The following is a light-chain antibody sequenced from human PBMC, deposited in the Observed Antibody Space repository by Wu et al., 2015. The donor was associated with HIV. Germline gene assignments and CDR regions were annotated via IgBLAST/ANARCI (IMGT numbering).Light chain of an antibody. Sequence: DILLTQSPSSLSASVGDRVLITCRASQDIGKYLAWYQQEPGKAPKLLIYGASILQSGVPSRFSGGGSGTTFTLVITNLQPEDFATYYCQQLSELPPPFGGGTRVEIK. J-gene: IGKJ4*01. CDR3: QQLSELPPP. CDR1: QDIGKY. V-gene: IGKV1-9*01. CDR2: GAS.